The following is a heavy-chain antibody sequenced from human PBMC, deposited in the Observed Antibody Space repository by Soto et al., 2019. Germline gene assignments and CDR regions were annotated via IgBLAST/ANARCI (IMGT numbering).Heavy chain of an antibody. Sequence: ASVKVSCKASGYTFSYYSINWVRQAPGQGLEWMGWMNPKSGHTAHAQKPQGRVTLTRDTSINTVYMELSSLTSGDTAVYFCARRIPGGQFDSWGQGTQVTVSS. D-gene: IGHD2-15*01. CDR2: MNPKSGHT. J-gene: IGHJ4*02. CDR1: GYTFSYYS. V-gene: IGHV1-8*01. CDR3: ARRIPGGQFDS.